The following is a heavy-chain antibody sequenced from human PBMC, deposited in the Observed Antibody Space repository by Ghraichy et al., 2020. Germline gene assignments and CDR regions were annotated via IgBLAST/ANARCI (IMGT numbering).Heavy chain of an antibody. V-gene: IGHV3-48*03. CDR3: ARARGIQLWPIYGMDV. Sequence: SLNISCAASGFTFDTYEMKWVRQAPGKGLEWISYISSSGTTIYYADSVKSRFTISRDNAKNSLFLQMNSLRVEDTAVYYCARARGIQLWPIYGMDVWGQGTTVTVSS. CDR2: ISSSGTTI. J-gene: IGHJ6*02. CDR1: GFTFDTYE. D-gene: IGHD5-18*01.